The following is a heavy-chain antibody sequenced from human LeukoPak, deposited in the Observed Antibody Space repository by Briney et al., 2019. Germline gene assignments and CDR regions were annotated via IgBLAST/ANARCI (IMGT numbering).Heavy chain of an antibody. CDR2: IKSKNDGGTT. Sequence: GGSLRLSCAASGITFSNAWMSWVRQGPGKGLEWVGRIKSKNDGGTTGYAAPVKGRFIISRDDSKNTLYLQMNSLNTEDTAVYYCITCPRDSDCFSTTCPRRGAAFDIWGQGTMVTVSS. CDR3: ITCPRDSDCFSTTCPRRGAAFDI. V-gene: IGHV3-15*01. CDR1: GITFSNAW. D-gene: IGHD2-2*01. J-gene: IGHJ3*02.